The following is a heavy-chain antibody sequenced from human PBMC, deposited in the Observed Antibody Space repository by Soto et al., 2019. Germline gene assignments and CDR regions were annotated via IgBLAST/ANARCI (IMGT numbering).Heavy chain of an antibody. D-gene: IGHD2-2*01. V-gene: IGHV4-39*01. CDR2: IYYSGST. CDR3: ARRYCSSTSCSRELAFDI. J-gene: IGHJ3*02. Sequence: SETLSLTCTVSGGSISSSSYYWGWIRQPPGKGLEWIGSIYYSGSTYYNPSLKSQVTISVDTSKNHFSLKLSSVTAADTAVYYFARRYCSSTSCSRELAFDIWGQGTMVTVSS. CDR1: GGSISSSSYY.